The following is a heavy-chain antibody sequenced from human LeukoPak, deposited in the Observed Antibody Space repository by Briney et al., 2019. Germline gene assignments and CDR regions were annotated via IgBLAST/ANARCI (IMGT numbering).Heavy chain of an antibody. CDR1: GFTFSSYA. CDR3: ARDSLYGHIVATIAY. D-gene: IGHD5-12*01. CDR2: ISYDGSNK. Sequence: GRSLRLSCAASGFTFSSYAMHWVRQAPGKGLEWVALISYDGSNKYYADSVKGRFTISRDNSKNTLYLQMNSLRAEDTAMYYCARDSLYGHIVATIAYWGQGTLVTVSS. V-gene: IGHV3-30*03. J-gene: IGHJ4*02.